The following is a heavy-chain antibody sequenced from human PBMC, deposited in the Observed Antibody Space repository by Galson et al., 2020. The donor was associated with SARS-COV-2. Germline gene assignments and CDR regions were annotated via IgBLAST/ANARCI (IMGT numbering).Heavy chain of an antibody. V-gene: IGHV1-18*01. D-gene: IGHD3-22*01. CDR3: ARELKGYYDSSGYYGIDY. J-gene: IGHJ4*02. CDR2: ISAYNGNT. CDR1: GYTFTSYG. Sequence: ASVKVSCKASGYTFTSYGISWVRQAPGQGLEWMGWISAYNGNTNYAQKLQGRVTMTTDTSTSTAYMELRSLRSDDTAVYYCARELKGYYDSSGYYGIDYWGQGTLVTVSS.